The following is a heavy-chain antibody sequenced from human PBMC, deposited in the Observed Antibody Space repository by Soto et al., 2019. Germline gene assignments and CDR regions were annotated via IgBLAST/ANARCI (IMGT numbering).Heavy chain of an antibody. V-gene: IGHV2-5*02. Sequence: QITLNESGPTLVKPTQTLTLTCTFSGFSLSTRDVGVGWIRQPPGEVLEWLGVVYWDDDKTYSPSLKSRLTITKDTSKNQVVLRMTKMDPVDTATYYCAHCRGGVASFWGQGTLVTVSS. D-gene: IGHD2-2*01. CDR3: AHCRGGVASF. CDR2: VYWDDDK. J-gene: IGHJ4*02. CDR1: GFSLSTRDVG.